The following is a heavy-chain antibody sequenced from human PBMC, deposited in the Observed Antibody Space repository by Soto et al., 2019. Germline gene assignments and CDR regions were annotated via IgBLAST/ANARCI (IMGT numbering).Heavy chain of an antibody. J-gene: IGHJ6*03. Sequence: GESLKISCKGSGYSFTSYWIGWVRQMPGKGLEWMGIIYPGDSDTRYSPSFQGQVTISADTSKNQFSLKLSSVTAADTAVYYCARAKLDYYYYMDVWGKGTTVTVTS. D-gene: IGHD6-13*01. CDR3: ARAKLDYYYYMDV. V-gene: IGHV5-51*01. CDR2: IYPGDSDT. CDR1: GYSFTSYW.